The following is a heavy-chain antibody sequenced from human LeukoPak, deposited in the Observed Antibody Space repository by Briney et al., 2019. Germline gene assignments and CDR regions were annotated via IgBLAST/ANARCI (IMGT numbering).Heavy chain of an antibody. CDR1: GFTFSSYS. D-gene: IGHD2-15*01. J-gene: IGHJ5*02. CDR3: AANVVVVAATGNWFDP. V-gene: IGHV3-21*01. CDR2: ISSSSSYI. Sequence: GGSLRLSCAASGFTFSSYSMNWVRQAPGKGLEWVSSISSSSSYIYYADSVKGRFTISRDNAKNSLYLQMNSLRAEDTAVYYCAANVVVVAATGNWFDPWGQGTLVTVSS.